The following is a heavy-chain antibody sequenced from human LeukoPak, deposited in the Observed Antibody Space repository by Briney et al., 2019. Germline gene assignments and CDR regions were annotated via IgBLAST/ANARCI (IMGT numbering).Heavy chain of an antibody. Sequence: LKPSESLSLTCAVYGGSFSGYYWSWIRQPPGKGLEWIGEINHSGSTNYNPSLKSRVTISVDTSKNQFSLKLSSVTAADTAVYYCASVSSSGWYRPDYWGQGTLVTVSS. D-gene: IGHD6-19*01. CDR1: GGSFSGYY. CDR3: ASVSSSGWYRPDY. CDR2: INHSGST. V-gene: IGHV4-34*01. J-gene: IGHJ4*02.